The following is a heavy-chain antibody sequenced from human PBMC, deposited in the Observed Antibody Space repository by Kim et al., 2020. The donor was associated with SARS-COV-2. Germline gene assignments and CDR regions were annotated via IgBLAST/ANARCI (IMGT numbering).Heavy chain of an antibody. D-gene: IGHD2-15*01. J-gene: IGHJ4*02. CDR3: AADMGGGSFYYYFDY. V-gene: IGHV1-58*01. Sequence: SVKVSCKASGFTFTASAVQWVRQARGQRLEWIGGIVVGSGNTYYAQKFQDRVTISRDVSTSTAYMELSSLRSEDTAVYYCAADMGGGSFYYYFDYWGLGTLVTVTS. CDR1: GFTFTASA. CDR2: IVVGSGNT.